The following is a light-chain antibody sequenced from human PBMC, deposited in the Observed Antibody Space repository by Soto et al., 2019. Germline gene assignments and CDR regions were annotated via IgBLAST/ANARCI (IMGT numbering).Light chain of an antibody. CDR2: EVN. J-gene: IGLJ3*02. CDR3: SSSAGIYHYLV. Sequence: QSALTQPPSASGSPGQSVTISCTGTSSDIGGYNSVSWCQQHPGKAPRLMIYEVNKRPSGVPDRFSGSKSGYTASLTVSGLQTEDEAFYYCSSSAGIYHYLVFGGGTKLT. V-gene: IGLV2-8*01. CDR1: SSDIGGYNS.